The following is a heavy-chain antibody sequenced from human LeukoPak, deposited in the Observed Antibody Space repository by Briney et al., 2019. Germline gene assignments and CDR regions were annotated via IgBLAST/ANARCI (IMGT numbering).Heavy chain of an antibody. CDR2: ISGSGGST. J-gene: IGHJ4*02. V-gene: IGHV3-23*01. CDR3: AKVKLETSGYSGLDY. Sequence: PGGSLRLSCAASGFTFSSYAMSWVRQAPGKGLEWVSGISGSGGSTYYADSVKGRFTISRDNSKNTLYLQMNSLRAEDTAVYYWAKVKLETSGYSGLDYWGQGTLVTVSS. D-gene: IGHD3-9*01. CDR1: GFTFSSYA.